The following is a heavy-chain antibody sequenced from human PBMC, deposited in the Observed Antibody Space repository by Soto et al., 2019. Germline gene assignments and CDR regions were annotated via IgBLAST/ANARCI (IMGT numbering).Heavy chain of an antibody. J-gene: IGHJ4*02. V-gene: IGHV3-7*01. Sequence: EVQLVESGGGLVQPGGSLRLSCAASGFTFSSYWMSWVRQAPGKGLEWVANIKQDGSEKYYVDSVKGRFTISRDNAKNSLYLQISSLSAEDTAVYYCARDWAYSSSALTYWGQGTLVTVSS. CDR1: GFTFSSYW. CDR2: IKQDGSEK. D-gene: IGHD6-6*01. CDR3: ARDWAYSSSALTY.